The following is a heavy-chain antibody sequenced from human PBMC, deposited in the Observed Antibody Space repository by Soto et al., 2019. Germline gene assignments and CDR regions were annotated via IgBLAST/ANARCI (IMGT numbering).Heavy chain of an antibody. CDR1: GYTFTSYY. CDR2: INPSGGST. Sequence: ASVKVSCKASGYTFTSYYMHWVRQAPGQGLEWMGIINPSGGSTSYAQKFQGRVTMTRDTSTSTVYMELSSLRSEDTAVYYCARDRGRITIFGVVPYPFDPWGQGTLVTVSS. CDR3: ARDRGRITIFGVVPYPFDP. V-gene: IGHV1-46*01. D-gene: IGHD3-3*01. J-gene: IGHJ5*02.